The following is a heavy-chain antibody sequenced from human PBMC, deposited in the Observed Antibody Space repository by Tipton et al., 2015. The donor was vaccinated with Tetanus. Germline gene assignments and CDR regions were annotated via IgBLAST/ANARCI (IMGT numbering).Heavy chain of an antibody. J-gene: IGHJ6*02. CDR3: ARTLRSYYYYYGMDV. V-gene: IGHV1-18*01. CDR2: ISAYNGNT. D-gene: IGHD2-15*01. CDR1: GYTFTSYG. Sequence: QSGAEVKKPGASVKVSCKASGYTFTSYGIGWVRQAPGQGLEWMGWISAYNGNTNYAQKLQGRVTMTTDTSTSTAYMELRSLRSDDTAVYYCARTLRSYYYYYGMDVWGQGTTVTVSS.